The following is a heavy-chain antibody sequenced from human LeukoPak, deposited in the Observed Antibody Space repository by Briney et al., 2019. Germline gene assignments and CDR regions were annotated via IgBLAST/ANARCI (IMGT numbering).Heavy chain of an antibody. CDR1: GGSISSYY. J-gene: IGHJ3*02. D-gene: IGHD6-25*01. V-gene: IGHV4-59*01. CDR3: ATDRLFDAFDI. CDR2: IYYSGST. Sequence: SETLSLTCTVSGGSISSYYWSWIRQPPGKGLEWIGYIYYSGSTNYNPSLKSRVTISVDTSKNQFSLKLSSVTAADTAVYYCATDRLFDAFDIWCQGTMVTVSS.